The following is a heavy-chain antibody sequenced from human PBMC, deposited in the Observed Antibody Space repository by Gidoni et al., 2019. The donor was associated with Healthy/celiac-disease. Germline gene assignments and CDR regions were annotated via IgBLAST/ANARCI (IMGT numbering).Heavy chain of an antibody. CDR3: ERNQYYDFWSGNGSRGGDFDY. CDR2: IYYSGST. J-gene: IGHJ4*02. V-gene: IGHV4-39*01. D-gene: IGHD3-3*01. CDR1: GGSISSSSYY. Sequence: QLQLQESGPGLVKPSETLSLTCTVSGGSISSSSYYWVWIRQPPGKGLDWIGSIYYSGSTYYNPSLKSRVTISVETSKNKFSRKLSSATAADTAVYYCERNQYYDFWSGNGSRGGDFDYWGQGTLVTVSS.